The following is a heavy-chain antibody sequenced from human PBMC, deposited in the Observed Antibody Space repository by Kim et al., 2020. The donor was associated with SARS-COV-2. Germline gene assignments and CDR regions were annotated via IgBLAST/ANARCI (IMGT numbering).Heavy chain of an antibody. CDR3: ARAGRDYYGSGSYRAFDI. D-gene: IGHD3-10*01. Sequence: GGSLRLSCAASGFTFSSYDMHWVRQATGKGLEWVSAIGTAGDTYYPGSVKGRFTISRENAKNSLYLQMNSLRAGDTAVYYCARAGRDYYGSGSYRAFDIWGQGTMVTVSS. J-gene: IGHJ3*02. V-gene: IGHV3-13*04. CDR1: GFTFSSYD. CDR2: IGTAGDT.